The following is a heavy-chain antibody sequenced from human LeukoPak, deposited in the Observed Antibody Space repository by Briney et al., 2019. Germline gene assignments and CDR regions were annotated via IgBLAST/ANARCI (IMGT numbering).Heavy chain of an antibody. V-gene: IGHV1-69*05. Sequence: GASVKVSCKASGGTFSSYAISWVRQAPGQGLEWMGGIIPIFGTANYAQKFQGRVTMTTDTSTSTAYMELRSLRSDDTAVYYCARAGNYDFWSGSYYMDVWGKGTTVTVSS. D-gene: IGHD3-3*01. J-gene: IGHJ6*03. CDR2: IIPIFGTA. CDR3: ARAGNYDFWSGSYYMDV. CDR1: GGTFSSYA.